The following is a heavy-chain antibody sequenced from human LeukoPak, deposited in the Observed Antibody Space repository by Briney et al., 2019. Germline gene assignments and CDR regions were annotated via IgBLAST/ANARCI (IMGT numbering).Heavy chain of an antibody. J-gene: IGHJ3*02. V-gene: IGHV4-39*07. Sequence: ASETLSLTCSVSGDSIIGYYWGWIRQPPGKGLEWIGNIYYTGNTYYNSSLKSRVTISLGTSKNQFSLKVISMTAADTAAYYCTKSDGYGLIRICGRGTMVTVSS. CDR3: TKSDGYGLIRI. D-gene: IGHD3-10*01. CDR1: GDSIIGYY. CDR2: IYYTGNT.